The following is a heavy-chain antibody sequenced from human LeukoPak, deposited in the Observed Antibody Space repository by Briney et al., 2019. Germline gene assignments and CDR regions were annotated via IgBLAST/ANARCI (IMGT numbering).Heavy chain of an antibody. CDR2: IYYSGST. CDR3: ARMKDGYSIFDY. V-gene: IGHV4-59*01. D-gene: IGHD5-24*01. CDR1: GGSISSYY. Sequence: SETLSLTCTVSGGSISSYYWSWIRQPPGRRLEWIGYIYYSGSTHYNPSLKSRVTISLDTSKIQFSLKLRSVTAADTAVYYCARMKDGYSIFDYWGQGTLVTVSS. J-gene: IGHJ4*02.